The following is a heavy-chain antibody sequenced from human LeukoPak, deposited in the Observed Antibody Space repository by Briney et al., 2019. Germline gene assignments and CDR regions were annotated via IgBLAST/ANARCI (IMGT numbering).Heavy chain of an antibody. CDR2: IYYSGST. CDR1: GGSISSSSYY. Sequence: KTSETLSLTCTVSGGSISSSSYYWGWIRQPPGKGLEWIGSIYYSGSTYYNPSLKSRVTISVDTSKNQFSLKLSSVTAADTAVYYCARTHRDCSSTSCYLNYMDVWGKGTTVTVSS. D-gene: IGHD2-2*01. V-gene: IGHV4-39*01. CDR3: ARTHRDCSSTSCYLNYMDV. J-gene: IGHJ6*03.